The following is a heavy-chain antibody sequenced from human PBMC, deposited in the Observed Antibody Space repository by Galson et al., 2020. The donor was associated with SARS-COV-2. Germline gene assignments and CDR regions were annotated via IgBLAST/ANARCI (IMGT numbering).Heavy chain of an antibody. D-gene: IGHD3-22*01. V-gene: IGHV4-34*01. CDR1: GGSFSGYY. Sequence: SQASETLSLTCAVYGGSFSGYYWSWIRQPPGKGLEWIGEINHSGSTNYNPSLKSRVTISVDTSKNQFSLKLSCVTAADTAVYYCARYTYYYDSSGYYLYYYYGMDVWGQGTTVTVSS. J-gene: IGHJ6*02. CDR3: ARYTYYYDSSGYYLYYYYGMDV. CDR2: INHSGST.